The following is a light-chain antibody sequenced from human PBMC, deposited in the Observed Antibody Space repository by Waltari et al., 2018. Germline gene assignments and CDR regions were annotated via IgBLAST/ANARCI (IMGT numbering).Light chain of an antibody. CDR1: QSVSTH. J-gene: IGKJ1*01. CDR2: SAS. CDR3: QQANNFPRT. Sequence: DIQMTQSPLSLSASVGDRVTVTCRASQSVSTHLNWYQHKPGKAPELLVYSASFLETGVPSRFSAGGSGTDFTLTISSLQPEDFATYYCQQANNFPRTFGQGTKVEI. V-gene: IGKV1-39*01.